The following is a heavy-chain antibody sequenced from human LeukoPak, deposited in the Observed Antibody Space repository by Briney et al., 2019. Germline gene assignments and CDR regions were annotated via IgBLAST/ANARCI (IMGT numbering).Heavy chain of an antibody. Sequence: PGGSLRLSCAASGFTFSNYWMHWVRQAPGKGLVWVSGISWNSGSIGYADSVKGRFTISRDNAKNSLYLQMNSLRAEDTALYYCARGAFSSWALGAFDYWGQGTLVTVSS. CDR2: ISWNSGSI. CDR3: ARGAFSSWALGAFDY. CDR1: GFTFSNYW. V-gene: IGHV3-9*01. J-gene: IGHJ4*02. D-gene: IGHD6-13*01.